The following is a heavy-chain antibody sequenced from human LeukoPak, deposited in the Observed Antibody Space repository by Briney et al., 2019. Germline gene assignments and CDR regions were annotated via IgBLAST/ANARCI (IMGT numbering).Heavy chain of an antibody. D-gene: IGHD4-11*01. V-gene: IGHV1-46*01. CDR1: GYTFTSYY. CDR3: ASDSELTTVTTDPRYYYYYYMDV. Sequence: ASVKVSCKASGYTFTSYYMHWVRQAPGQGLEWMGIINPSGGSTSYAQKFQGRVTMTRDTPTSTVYMELSSLRSEDTAVYYCASDSELTTVTTDPRYYYYYYMDVWGKGTTVTISS. CDR2: INPSGGST. J-gene: IGHJ6*03.